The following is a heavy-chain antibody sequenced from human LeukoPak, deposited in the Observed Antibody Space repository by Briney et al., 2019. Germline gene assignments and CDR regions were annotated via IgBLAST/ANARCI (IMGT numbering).Heavy chain of an antibody. CDR3: AKEEKSPLWQLWSYFDY. CDR2: ISGSGGST. V-gene: IGHV3-23*01. Sequence: PGGSLRLSCAASGFTFSSYAMSWVRQAPGKGLEWVSAISGSGGSTYYADSVKGRFTISRDNSKNTLYLQMNSLRAEDTAVYYCAKEEKSPLWQLWSYFDYWGQGTLVTVSS. CDR1: GFTFSSYA. J-gene: IGHJ4*02. D-gene: IGHD5-18*01.